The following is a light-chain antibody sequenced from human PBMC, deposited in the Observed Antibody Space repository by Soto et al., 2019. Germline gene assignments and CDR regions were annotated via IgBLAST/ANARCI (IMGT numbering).Light chain of an antibody. Sequence: QSALTQPASVSGSPGQSITISCTGTSSDVGDYIYVSWYQQHPGKAPKLMIYEVSNRPSGVSNRFSGSKSGNTASLTISGLQAEDEADYYCSSYSRSSFYVFGTGTKVTVL. CDR3: SSYSRSSFYV. CDR2: EVS. J-gene: IGLJ1*01. V-gene: IGLV2-14*01. CDR1: SSDVGDYIY.